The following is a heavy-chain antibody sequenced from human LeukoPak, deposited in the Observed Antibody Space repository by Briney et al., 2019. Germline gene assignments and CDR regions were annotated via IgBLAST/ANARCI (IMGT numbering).Heavy chain of an antibody. D-gene: IGHD3-16*01. CDR3: ARHTGEGSHFQH. J-gene: IGHJ1*01. V-gene: IGHV5-51*01. CDR2: IYPGDSDT. CDR1: GYTFTNYW. Sequence: KHGESLKISCKASGYTFTNYWIGWVRQMPGKGLEWMGIIYPGDSDTRYSPSFRGQVIISADKSIRTAYLQWTSLKASDTAMYYCARHTGEGSHFQHWGQGSLVTVSS.